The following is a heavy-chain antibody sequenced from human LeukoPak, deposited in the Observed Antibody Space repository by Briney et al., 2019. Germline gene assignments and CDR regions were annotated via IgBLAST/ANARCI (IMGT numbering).Heavy chain of an antibody. V-gene: IGHV4-39*01. CDR3: ARGAQGPSAAVWIMDYFDY. CDR2: IYYSGST. D-gene: IGHD6-13*01. Sequence: SETLSLTCTVSGGSISSGDYYWSWIRQPPGKGLEWIGSIYYSGSTYYNPSLKSRVTISVDTSKDQFSLKLSSVTAADTAVYYCARGAQGPSAAVWIMDYFDYWAREPWSPSPQ. CDR1: GGSISSGDYY. J-gene: IGHJ4*02.